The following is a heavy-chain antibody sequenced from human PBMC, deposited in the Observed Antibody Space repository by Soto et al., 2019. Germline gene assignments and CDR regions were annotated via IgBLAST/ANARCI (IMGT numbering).Heavy chain of an antibody. CDR2: INMDGSST. J-gene: IGHJ4*02. V-gene: IGHV3-74*01. CDR1: GFTFSSDW. Sequence: GGSLRLSCAASGFTFSSDWMHWDRQAAGKGLVWVSRINMDGSSTNYADSVKGRFTISRDNAKNTLYLQMNSLRADDTAVYYCARGPRGLYGNDYWGQGALVTVSS. D-gene: IGHD4-4*01. CDR3: ARGPRGLYGNDY.